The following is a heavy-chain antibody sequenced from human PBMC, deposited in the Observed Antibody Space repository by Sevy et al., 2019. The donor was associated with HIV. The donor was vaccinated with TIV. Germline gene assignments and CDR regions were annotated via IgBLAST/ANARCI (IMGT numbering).Heavy chain of an antibody. CDR3: AGRGIQLRGSDYFYFGLDV. Sequence: GEALKMAWKGSGDGFSTQWIAWGRQRPGEGLELMGIIFPGDSDTRDTPTFKGQLTMSANQSIRTSFLQWNSLKVSDTATYFCAGRGIQLRGSDYFYFGLDVWGLGTTVTVSS. CDR2: IFPGDSDT. D-gene: IGHD1-1*01. CDR1: GDGFSTQW. J-gene: IGHJ6*02. V-gene: IGHV5-51*01.